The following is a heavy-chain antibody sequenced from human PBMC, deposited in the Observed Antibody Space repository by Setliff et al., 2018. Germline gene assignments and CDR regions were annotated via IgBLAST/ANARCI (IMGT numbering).Heavy chain of an antibody. V-gene: IGHV3-48*01. CDR1: GFTSSSYS. CDR3: ARDGDSSGWYAGGEFDY. J-gene: IGHJ4*02. Sequence: GGSLRLSCAASGFTSSSYSMNWVRQAPGKGLEWVSYISSSSSTIYYADSVKGRFTISRDNSKNTLYLQMGSLRAEDMAVYYCARDGDSSGWYAGGEFDYWGQGTLVTVSS. D-gene: IGHD6-19*01. CDR2: ISSSSSTI.